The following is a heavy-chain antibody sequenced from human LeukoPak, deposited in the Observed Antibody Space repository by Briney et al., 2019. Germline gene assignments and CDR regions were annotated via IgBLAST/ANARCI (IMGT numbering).Heavy chain of an antibody. V-gene: IGHV3-23*01. Sequence: PGGSLRLSRAASGFTFSSYGMSWVRQAPGKGLEWVSAISGSGGSTYYADSVKGRFTISRDNSKNTLYLQMNSLRAEDTAVYYCAKEWWLRVYYFDYWGQGTLVTVSS. CDR3: AKEWWLRVYYFDY. CDR1: GFTFSSYG. J-gene: IGHJ4*02. CDR2: ISGSGGST. D-gene: IGHD5-12*01.